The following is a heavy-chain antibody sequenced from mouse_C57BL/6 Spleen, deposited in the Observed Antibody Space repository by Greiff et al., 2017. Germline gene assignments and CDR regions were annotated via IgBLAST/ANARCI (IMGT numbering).Heavy chain of an antibody. CDR1: GYTFTDYN. V-gene: IGHV1-18*01. CDR2: INPNNGGT. CDR3: ARSGVTKDALAY. J-gene: IGHJ4*01. Sequence: EVQVVESGPELVKPGASVKIPCKASGYTFTDYNMDWVKQSPGKSLEWIGDINPNNGGTIYNQKFKGKATLTVDKSSSTAYMELRSLTSEDTAVYYCARSGVTKDALAYWGQGTSVTVSS. D-gene: IGHD1-3*01.